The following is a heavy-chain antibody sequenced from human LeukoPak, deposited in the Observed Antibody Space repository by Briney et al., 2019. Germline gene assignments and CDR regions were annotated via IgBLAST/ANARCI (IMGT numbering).Heavy chain of an antibody. Sequence: GGSLRLSCAASGFTLSSYAMHWVRQAPGKGLEWVAVISYDGSNKYYADSVKGRFTISRDNSKNTLYLQMNSLRAEDTAVYYCARDFLTGFDYWGQGTLVTVSS. CDR1: GFTLSSYA. V-gene: IGHV3-30-3*01. D-gene: IGHD3-9*01. J-gene: IGHJ4*02. CDR3: ARDFLTGFDY. CDR2: ISYDGSNK.